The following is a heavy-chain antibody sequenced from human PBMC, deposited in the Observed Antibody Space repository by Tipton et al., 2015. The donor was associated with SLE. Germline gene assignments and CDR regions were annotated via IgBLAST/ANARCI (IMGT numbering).Heavy chain of an antibody. V-gene: IGHV3-7*01. CDR2: IKQDGSEK. J-gene: IGHJ3*02. CDR1: GFTFSSYW. Sequence: SLRLSCAASGFTFSSYWMSWVRQAPGKGLEWVANIKQDGSEKYYVDSVKGRFTISRDNAKNSLYLQMNSLRAGDTAVYYCASFPGDFWGQGAFDIWGQGTMVSVSS. CDR3: ASFPGDFWGQGAFDI. D-gene: IGHD3-3*01.